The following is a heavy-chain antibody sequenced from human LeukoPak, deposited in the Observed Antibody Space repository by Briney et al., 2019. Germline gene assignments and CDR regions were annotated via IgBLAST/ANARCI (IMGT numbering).Heavy chain of an antibody. J-gene: IGHJ5*02. CDR3: ARKLRYFDWLLSNNWFDP. CDR1: GGSFSGYY. Sequence: ASETLSLTCAVYGGSFSGYYWSWIRQPPGKGLEWIGEINHSGSTNYNPSLKSRVTISVDTSKNQFSLKLSSVTAADTAVYYCARKLRYFDWLLSNNWFDPWGQGTLVTVSS. V-gene: IGHV4-34*01. D-gene: IGHD3-9*01. CDR2: INHSGST.